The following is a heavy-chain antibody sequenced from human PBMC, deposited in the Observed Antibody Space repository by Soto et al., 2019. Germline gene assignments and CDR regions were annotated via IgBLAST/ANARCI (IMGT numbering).Heavy chain of an antibody. CDR1: VFVFSDFQ. V-gene: IGHV3-21*01. J-gene: IGHJ4*02. CDR3: ARSRSGAVADSFDF. D-gene: IGHD3-10*01. Sequence: GPLRLSCAASVFVFSDFQFNWVRQAPGGGLEWLSSITGTSSFTEYAESIEGRFTISRDNPNKLLFLHMDNLRPEDAAVYYCARSRSGAVADSFDFWGQGTLVTVSS. CDR2: ITGTSSFT.